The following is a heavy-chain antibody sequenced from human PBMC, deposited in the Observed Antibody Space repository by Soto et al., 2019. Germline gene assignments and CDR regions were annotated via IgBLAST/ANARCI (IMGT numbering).Heavy chain of an antibody. D-gene: IGHD1-26*01. CDR3: VSQSSTDGRWEFANYYGMDV. CDR2: IIPSEST. Sequence: PSETLSLTCAVYGGSFSASYWSWIRQPPGKGLEWIGEIIPSESTKHNPSLKSEVTIPVNTSKNQFSLKLSSVTAADTPVYYCVSQSSTDGRWEFANYYGMDVWGQGTPVTVSS. J-gene: IGHJ6*02. CDR1: GGSFSASY. V-gene: IGHV4-34*12.